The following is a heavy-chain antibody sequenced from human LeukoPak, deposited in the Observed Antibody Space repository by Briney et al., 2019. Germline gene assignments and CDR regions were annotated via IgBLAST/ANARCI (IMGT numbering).Heavy chain of an antibody. CDR3: ARERGGHIAAASTFDY. CDR2: IIPILGIA. D-gene: IGHD6-13*01. J-gene: IGHJ4*02. Sequence: SVKVSCKASGGTFSSYAISWVRQAPGQGLEWMGRIIPILGIANYAQKFQGRVTITADKSTSTAYMELSSLRSEDTAVYYCARERGGHIAAASTFDYWGQGTLVTVSS. CDR1: GGTFSSYA. V-gene: IGHV1-69*04.